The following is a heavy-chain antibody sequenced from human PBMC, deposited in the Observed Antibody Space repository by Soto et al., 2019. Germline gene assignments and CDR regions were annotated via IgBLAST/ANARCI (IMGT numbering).Heavy chain of an antibody. CDR2: ISGSGGST. CDR3: AKSRGGVVVPAAHPLGY. J-gene: IGHJ4*02. D-gene: IGHD2-2*01. CDR1: GFTFSSYA. Sequence: GGSLRLSCAASGFTFSSYAMSWVRQAPGKGLEWVSAISGSGGSTYYADSVKGRFTISRDNSKNTLYLQMNSLRAEDTAVYYCAKSRGGVVVPAAHPLGYWGQGTLVTVS. V-gene: IGHV3-23*01.